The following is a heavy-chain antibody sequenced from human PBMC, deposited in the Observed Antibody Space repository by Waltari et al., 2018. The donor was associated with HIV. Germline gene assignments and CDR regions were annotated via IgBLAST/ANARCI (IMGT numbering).Heavy chain of an antibody. J-gene: IGHJ4*02. Sequence: QVQLQESGPGLVKPSQTLSLTCTVSGGAISSGGYYWSWIRQHPWKGLAWIGYIYYSGSTDYSQALKSRVTIAVDTSKNQLSLRLSSVAAADTAVYYCASGRVGGSSSDYFDYWGQGTLVTVSS. V-gene: IGHV4-31*03. CDR1: GGAISSGGYY. D-gene: IGHD6-6*01. CDR3: ASGRVGGSSSDYFDY. CDR2: IYYSGST.